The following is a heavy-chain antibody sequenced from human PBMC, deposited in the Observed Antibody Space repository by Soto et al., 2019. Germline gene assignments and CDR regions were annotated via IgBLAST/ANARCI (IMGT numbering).Heavy chain of an antibody. CDR2: IIPLFNVA. Sequence: QVQLVQSGPEVKKPGSSVKVSCEASGGTFSNFAVNWVRQAPGQGLEWVGGIIPLFNVAKYAQKFQGRVTIVADHSRSTAYMHLRSLRSDATAVYYCAASGRDVLGYAYKDPEGLEIWGQGTMVTVPS. V-gene: IGHV1-69*17. CDR3: AASGRDVLGYAYKDPEGLEI. D-gene: IGHD2-15*01. CDR1: GGTFSNFA. J-gene: IGHJ3*02.